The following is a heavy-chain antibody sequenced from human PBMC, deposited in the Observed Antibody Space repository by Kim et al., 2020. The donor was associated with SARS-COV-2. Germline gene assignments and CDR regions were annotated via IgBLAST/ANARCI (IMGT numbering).Heavy chain of an antibody. J-gene: IGHJ6*02. Sequence: SETLSLTCAVYGGSFSGYYWSWIRQPPGKGLEWIGEINHSGSTNYNPSLKSRVTISVDTSKNQFSLKLSSVTAADTAVYYCARGRIPHYYYGMDVWGQGTTVTVSS. CDR2: INHSGST. V-gene: IGHV4-34*01. CDR3: ARGRIPHYYYGMDV. CDR1: GGSFSGYY. D-gene: IGHD2-21*01.